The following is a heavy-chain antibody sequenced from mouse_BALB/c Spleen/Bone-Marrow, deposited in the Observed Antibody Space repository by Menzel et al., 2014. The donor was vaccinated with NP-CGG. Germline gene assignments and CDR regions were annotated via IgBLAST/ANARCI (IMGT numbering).Heavy chain of an antibody. CDR3: ARGIYYDYDWYFDV. Sequence: VQLKHSGPGLVKPSQSLSLTCTVTGYSITSDYAWNWIRQFPGNKLKWMGYISFSGTTSYNPSLKSRISITRDTSKNQFFLQLNSVTAEDTATYFCARGIYYDYDWYFDVWGAGTTVTVSS. V-gene: IGHV3-2*02. D-gene: IGHD2-4*01. CDR2: ISFSGTT. CDR1: GYSITSDYA. J-gene: IGHJ1*01.